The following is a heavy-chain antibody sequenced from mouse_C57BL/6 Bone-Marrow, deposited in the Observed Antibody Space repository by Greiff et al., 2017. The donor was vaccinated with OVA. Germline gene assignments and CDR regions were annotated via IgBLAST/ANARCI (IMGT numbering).Heavy chain of an antibody. Sequence: VQPQQSGAELVRPGSSVKISRKASGYAVSRYWMNWVKQRPGQGPEWVGQIYPGDGDTNSIGKFKGKATHTADKSSSTAYMQLSSLTSEDSAVYFCAVKSGYALDYWGQGTSVTVSA. V-gene: IGHV1-80*01. CDR3: AVKSGYALDY. CDR1: GYAVSRYW. CDR2: IYPGDGDT. J-gene: IGHJ4*01.